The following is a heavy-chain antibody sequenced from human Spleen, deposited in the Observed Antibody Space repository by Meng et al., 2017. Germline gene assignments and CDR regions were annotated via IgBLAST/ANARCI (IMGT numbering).Heavy chain of an antibody. CDR2: INHSGST. D-gene: IGHD4-11*01. J-gene: IGHJ4*02. CDR3: ARGPTTMAHDFDY. Sequence: QVRLQRWGAGLLRPSETLSLTCAVYGESLSGYYWSWIRQPPGKGPEWIGEINHSGSTNYNPSLESRATISVDTSQNNLSLKLSSVTAADSAVYYCARGPTTMAHDFDYWGQGTLVTVSS. CDR1: GESLSGYY. V-gene: IGHV4-34*01.